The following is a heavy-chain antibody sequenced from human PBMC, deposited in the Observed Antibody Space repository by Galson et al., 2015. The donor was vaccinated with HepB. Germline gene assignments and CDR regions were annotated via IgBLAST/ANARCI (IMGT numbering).Heavy chain of an antibody. CDR2: INSDGSST. V-gene: IGHV3-74*01. CDR1: GFTFSSYW. D-gene: IGHD3-22*01. CDR3: ARVSMIQAFDM. J-gene: IGHJ3*02. Sequence: SLRLSCAASGFTFSSYWMHWVRQAPGKGLVWVSRINSDGSSTSYADSVKGRFSISRDNAKNTLFLQMNSLRAEDSAVYYCARVSMIQAFDMWVQGTMVTVSS.